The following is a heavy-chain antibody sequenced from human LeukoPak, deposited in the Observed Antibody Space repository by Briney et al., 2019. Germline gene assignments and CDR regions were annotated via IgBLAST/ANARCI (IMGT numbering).Heavy chain of an antibody. CDR2: INPNSGDT. D-gene: IGHD1-26*01. J-gene: IGHJ4*02. V-gene: IGHV1-2*02. Sequence: PSASVKVSCKASGYTFTGYYMHWVRQAPGQGLEWMGWINPNSGDTNYAQKFQGRVTMTRDTSISTAYMELSRLRSDDTAVYYCARDPRHRYSGTLFYFDYWGQGTLVSVSS. CDR3: ARDPRHRYSGTLFYFDY. CDR1: GYTFTGYY.